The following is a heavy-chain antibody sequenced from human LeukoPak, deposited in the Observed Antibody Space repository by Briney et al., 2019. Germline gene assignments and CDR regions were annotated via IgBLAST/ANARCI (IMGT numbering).Heavy chain of an antibody. CDR3: TIVHSSSNRVFDY. CDR1: GFTFSGSV. Sequence: GGSLRLSCAASGFTFSGSVMHWVRQASGKGLEWVGRIRSKANSYATAYAASVKGRFTISRDDSKNTAYLQMNSLKTEDTAVYYCTIVHSSSNRVFDYWGQGTLVTVSS. V-gene: IGHV3-73*01. D-gene: IGHD6-6*01. CDR2: IRSKANSYAT. J-gene: IGHJ4*02.